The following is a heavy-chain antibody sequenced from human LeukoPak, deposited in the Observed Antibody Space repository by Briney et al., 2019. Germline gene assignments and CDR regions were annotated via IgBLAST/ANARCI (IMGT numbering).Heavy chain of an antibody. D-gene: IGHD1-26*01. J-gene: IGHJ3*02. Sequence: PVGSLRLSCAASGLTPSSNYISWVRQAPRKGLEWVSGIYSGGSTYNTDSVKGRFTISRDNSKNTLYVQMNSLRAEDRAVYDFARLDGKDAFDIWGQGTMVTVSS. V-gene: IGHV3-53*01. CDR2: IYSGGST. CDR3: ARLDGKDAFDI. CDR1: GLTPSSNY.